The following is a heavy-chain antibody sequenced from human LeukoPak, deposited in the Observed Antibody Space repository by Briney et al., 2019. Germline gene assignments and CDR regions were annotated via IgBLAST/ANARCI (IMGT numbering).Heavy chain of an antibody. Sequence: GGSLRLSCAASGTTFSSYGMNWVRQAPGKGLEWVSSISSTGGTTYYADSVKGRFTISRDNSKNTLYLQMNSLRAEDTAVYYCARAKPKNMVRGLIMRRESRYYFDYWGQGTLVTVSS. J-gene: IGHJ4*02. V-gene: IGHV3-23*01. CDR2: ISSTGGTT. CDR1: GTTFSSYG. CDR3: ARAKPKNMVRGLIMRRESRYYFDY. D-gene: IGHD3-10*01.